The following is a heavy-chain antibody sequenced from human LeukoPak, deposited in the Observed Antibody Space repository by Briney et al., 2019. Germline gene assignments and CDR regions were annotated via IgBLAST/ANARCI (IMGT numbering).Heavy chain of an antibody. Sequence: SETLSLTCAVYGGSFSGYHWSWIRQPPGTGLEWIGEINHSGSTNYSPSLKSRVTISVDTSKNQSSLKLSSVTAADTAVYYCARRAIITIFGVVHWFDPWGQGTLVTVSS. CDR1: GGSFSGYH. CDR3: ARRAIITIFGVVHWFDP. D-gene: IGHD3-3*01. CDR2: INHSGST. J-gene: IGHJ5*02. V-gene: IGHV4-34*01.